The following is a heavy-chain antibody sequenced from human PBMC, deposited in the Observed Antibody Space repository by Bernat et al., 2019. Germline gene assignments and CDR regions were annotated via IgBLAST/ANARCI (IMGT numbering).Heavy chain of an antibody. CDR3: ARYIIEDDDGDYKSLWYFDL. CDR2: IIPIFGTA. J-gene: IGHJ2*01. D-gene: IGHD4-17*01. V-gene: IGHV1-69*06. Sequence: DTFSSYAISWVLQAPGPGLEWMVGIIPIFGTANYAQKFQRRVTITSDKSTSTAYMELSSLRSEDTAVYYCARYIIEDDDGDYKSLWYFDLWGC. CDR1: DTFSSYA.